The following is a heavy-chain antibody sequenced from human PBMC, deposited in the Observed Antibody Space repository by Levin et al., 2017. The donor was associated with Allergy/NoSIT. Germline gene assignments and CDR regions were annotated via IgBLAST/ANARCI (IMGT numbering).Heavy chain of an antibody. CDR2: IWPDGSNK. CDR1: GFIFSTYG. D-gene: IGHD1-26*01. CDR3: ARASGTYDY. V-gene: IGHV3-33*01. Sequence: GESLKISCAVSGFIFSTYGMHWVRQAPGKGLEWVAVIWPDGSNKYYADSVKGRFTISRDDSKNTLYLQMNSLRAEDTAIYYCARASGTYDYWGQGTLVTVSS. J-gene: IGHJ4*02.